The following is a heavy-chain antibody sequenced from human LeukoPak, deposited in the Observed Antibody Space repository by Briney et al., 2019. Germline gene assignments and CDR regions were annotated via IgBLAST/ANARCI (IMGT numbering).Heavy chain of an antibody. CDR2: IIGSGSEM. V-gene: IGHV3-21*06. CDR3: AKVQSDIVGAMFFAFDV. CDR1: GFTFDNYA. J-gene: IGHJ3*01. D-gene: IGHD1-26*01. Sequence: GGSLRLSCAASGFTFDNYAMSWVRQAPGKGLEWVASIIGSGSEMFYADSLKGRFTISRDNSENSLYLQMNSLRVEDTAVYYCAKVQSDIVGAMFFAFDVWGQGTMVSVSS.